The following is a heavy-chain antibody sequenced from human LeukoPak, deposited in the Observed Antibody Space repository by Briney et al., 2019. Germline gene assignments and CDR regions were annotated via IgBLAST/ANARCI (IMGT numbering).Heavy chain of an antibody. CDR3: ARVPSGGPFDY. CDR2: ISAYNGNT. CDR1: GYSFSSYG. Sequence: ASVKVSCKASGYSFSSYGISWVRQAPGQGLEWMEWISAYNGNTNYAQRLQGRVTMTTDTSTSTVYMELRSLTSDDTAVYYCARVPSGGPFDYWGQGTLVTVSS. D-gene: IGHD2-15*01. V-gene: IGHV1-18*01. J-gene: IGHJ4*02.